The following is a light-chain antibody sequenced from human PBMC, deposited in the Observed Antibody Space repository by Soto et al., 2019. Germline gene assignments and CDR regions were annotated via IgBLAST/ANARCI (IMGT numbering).Light chain of an antibody. CDR1: QSVGKY. CDR2: DAS. J-gene: IGKJ1*01. Sequence: EIVMTQSPATLSLSPGERATLSCRASQSVGKYLVWYQQKPGQAPRLLIYDASNRATGIPARFSGSGSGTDFILTISSLEPEDVAVYYCQQRGNRPPWTFGQGTKVEIK. CDR3: QQRGNRPPWT. V-gene: IGKV3-11*01.